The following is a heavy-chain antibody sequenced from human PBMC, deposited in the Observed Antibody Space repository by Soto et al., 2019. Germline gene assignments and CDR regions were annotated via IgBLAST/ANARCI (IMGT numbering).Heavy chain of an antibody. D-gene: IGHD1-1*01. CDR1: GFTFSSYA. V-gene: IGHV3-30-3*01. CDR2: ISYNGSNK. J-gene: IGHJ6*02. CDR3: ANWNDGVSTTNGMDV. Sequence: GGSLRLSCAASGFTFSSYAMHWVRQAPGKGLEWVAVISYNGSNKYYADSVKGRFTISRDNSKNTMYLQMNSLRAEDTAVYYCANWNDGVSTTNGMDVWGQGTTVTVSS.